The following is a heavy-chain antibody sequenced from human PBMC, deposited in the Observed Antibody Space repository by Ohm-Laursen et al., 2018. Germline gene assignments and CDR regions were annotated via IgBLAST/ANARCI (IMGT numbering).Heavy chain of an antibody. Sequence: SLRLSCAASGFTFSSYGLHWVRQAPGKGLERGAVIPFDTNNKYYSESVKGRFTISRDNSKNTLYLQMSSLRAEATAVYYCAKESRDEGHFDYWGQGTLVTVSS. CDR2: IPFDTNNK. V-gene: IGHV3-30*18. CDR3: AKESRDEGHFDY. CDR1: GFTFSSYG. D-gene: IGHD5-24*01. J-gene: IGHJ4*02.